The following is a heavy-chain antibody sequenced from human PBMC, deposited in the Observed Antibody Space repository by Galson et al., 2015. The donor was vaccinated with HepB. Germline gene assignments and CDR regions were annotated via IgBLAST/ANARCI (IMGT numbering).Heavy chain of an antibody. CDR1: GGTFSSYT. Sequence: SVKVSCKASGGTFSSYTISWVRQAPGQGLEWMGWISGYNGNIKYAQKFQDRVTLTTDSSTSTAYMELRSLRSDDTAVYYCARDRGYSTNGWSWFAPWGQGTLVTVSS. D-gene: IGHD2-8*01. V-gene: IGHV1-18*01. CDR2: ISGYNGNI. J-gene: IGHJ5*02. CDR3: ARDRGYSTNGWSWFAP.